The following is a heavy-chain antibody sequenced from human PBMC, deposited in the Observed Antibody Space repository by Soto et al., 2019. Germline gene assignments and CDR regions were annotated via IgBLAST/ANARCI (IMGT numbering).Heavy chain of an antibody. CDR2: IIPIFGTA. CDR1: GGTFSSYA. Sequence: SVKVSCKASGGTFSSYAISWVRQAPGQGLEWMGGIIPIFGTANYAQKFQGRVTITADKSTSTAYMELSSLRSEDTAVYYCARGYYDSSGYYRGFDYWGQGTLVTVSS. CDR3: ARGYYDSSGYYRGFDY. D-gene: IGHD3-22*01. J-gene: IGHJ4*02. V-gene: IGHV1-69*06.